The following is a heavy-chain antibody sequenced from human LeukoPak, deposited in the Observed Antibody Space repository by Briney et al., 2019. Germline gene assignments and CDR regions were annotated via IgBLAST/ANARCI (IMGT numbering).Heavy chain of an antibody. V-gene: IGHV1-8*01. D-gene: IGHD4-11*01. CDR1: GYTFTRFD. Sequence: GASVKVSCKASGYTFTRFDINWVRQAAGQGLEWMGWMNPNSEDTGYARMFQGRVTMTRNTSISTAYMELSSLRSEDTALYFCARINYGDAYDIWGQGTMVTVSS. CDR2: MNPNSEDT. J-gene: IGHJ3*02. CDR3: ARINYGDAYDI.